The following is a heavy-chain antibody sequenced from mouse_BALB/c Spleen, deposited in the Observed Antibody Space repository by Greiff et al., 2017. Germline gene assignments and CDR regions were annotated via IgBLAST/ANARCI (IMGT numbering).Heavy chain of an antibody. CDR1: GYSITSGYS. Sequence: EVKLMESGPDLVKPSQSLSLTCTVTGYSITSGYSWHWIRQFPGNKLEWMGYIHYSGSTNYNPSLKSRISITRDTSKNQFFLQLNSVTTEDTATYYCAKGPSTVVDWYFDVWGAGTTVTVSS. CDR2: IHYSGST. CDR3: AKGPSTVVDWYFDV. V-gene: IGHV3-1*02. D-gene: IGHD1-1*01. J-gene: IGHJ1*01.